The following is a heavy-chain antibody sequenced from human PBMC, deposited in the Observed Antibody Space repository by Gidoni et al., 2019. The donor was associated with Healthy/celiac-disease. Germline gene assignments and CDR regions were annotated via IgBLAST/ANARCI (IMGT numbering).Heavy chain of an antibody. CDR1: GGSFGGYY. Sequence: QVQLQQWGAGLLKPSETLSLTCAVYGGSFGGYYWSWIRQPPGKGLEWIGEINHSGSTNYNPSLKSRVTISVDTSKNQFSLKLSSVTAADTAVYYCARGVRVVVTAIPRPYYFDYWGQGTLVTVSS. CDR3: ARGVRVVVTAIPRPYYFDY. D-gene: IGHD2-21*02. J-gene: IGHJ4*02. CDR2: INHSGST. V-gene: IGHV4-34*01.